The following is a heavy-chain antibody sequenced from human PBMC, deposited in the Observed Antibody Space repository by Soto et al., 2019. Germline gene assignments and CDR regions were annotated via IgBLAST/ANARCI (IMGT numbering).Heavy chain of an antibody. J-gene: IGHJ6*01. CDR2: ISHDGSNK. V-gene: IGHV3-30*18. CDR1: GFTFSSYG. D-gene: IGHD3-10*01. Sequence: QVQLVESGGGVVQPGRSLRLSCAASGFTFSSYGMHWVRQAPGKALEWVTIISHDGSNKYYADSVKGRFTISRDNSKNTLYLQMNSLRAEDTAVYYCVKDRARDYYYGMDVW. CDR3: VKDRARDYYYGMDV.